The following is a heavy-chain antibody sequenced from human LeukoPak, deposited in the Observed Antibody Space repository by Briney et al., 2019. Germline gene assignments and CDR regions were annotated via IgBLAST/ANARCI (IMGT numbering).Heavy chain of an antibody. CDR2: IYSGGST. V-gene: IGHV3-66*01. CDR3: ARAHCSGGSCYPYYFDY. Sequence: GGSLRLSCAASGFTVSSNYMSWVRQAPAKGLEWVSVIYSGGSTYYADSVKGRFTISRDNSKNTLYLQMNSLRAEDTAVYYCARAHCSGGSCYPYYFDYWGQGTLVTVSS. CDR1: GFTVSSNY. D-gene: IGHD2-15*01. J-gene: IGHJ4*02.